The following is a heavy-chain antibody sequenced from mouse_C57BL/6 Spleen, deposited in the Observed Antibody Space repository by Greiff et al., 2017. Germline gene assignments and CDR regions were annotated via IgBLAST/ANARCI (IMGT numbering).Heavy chain of an antibody. V-gene: IGHV1-80*01. CDR1: GYAFSSYW. D-gene: IGHD3-1*01. CDR3: AREAHSAMDY. CDR2: IYPGDGDT. J-gene: IGHJ4*01. Sequence: QVQLQQSGAELVKPGASVKISCKASGYAFSSYWMNWVKQRHGKGLEWIGQIYPGDGDTNYNGKFKGKATLTADKSSSTAYMHLSSLTSEDSAVYFCAREAHSAMDYWGQGTSVTVSS.